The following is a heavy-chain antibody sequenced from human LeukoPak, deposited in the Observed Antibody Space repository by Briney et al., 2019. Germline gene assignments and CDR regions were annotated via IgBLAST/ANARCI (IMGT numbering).Heavy chain of an antibody. V-gene: IGHV1-69*04. CDR3: AREMYYYDSSGTYDAFDI. D-gene: IGHD3-22*01. CDR1: GGTFSSYA. J-gene: IGHJ3*02. Sequence: ASVKVSCKASGGTFSSYAISWARQAPGQGLEWMGRIIPILGIANYAQKFQGRVTITADKSTSTAYMELSSLRSEDTAVYYCAREMYYYDSSGTYDAFDIWGQGTMVTVSS. CDR2: IIPILGIA.